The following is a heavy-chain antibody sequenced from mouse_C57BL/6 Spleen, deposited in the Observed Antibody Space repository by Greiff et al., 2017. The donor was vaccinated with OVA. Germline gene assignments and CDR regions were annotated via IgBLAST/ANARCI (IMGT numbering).Heavy chain of an antibody. D-gene: IGHD2-5*01. CDR1: GYSFTSYY. Sequence: VQLQQSGPELVKPWASVKISCKASGYSFTSYYIHWVKQRPGQGLEWIGWIYPGSGNTKYNEKFKGKATLTADTSSSTAYLQSSSLTSEDSAVYYCARSYYSNYVYFDYWGQGTTLTVSS. J-gene: IGHJ2*01. CDR3: ARSYYSNYVYFDY. CDR2: IYPGSGNT. V-gene: IGHV1-66*01.